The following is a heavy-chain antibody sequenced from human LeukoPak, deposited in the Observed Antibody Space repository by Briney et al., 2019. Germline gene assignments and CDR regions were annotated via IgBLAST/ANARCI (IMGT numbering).Heavy chain of an antibody. J-gene: IGHJ6*03. V-gene: IGHV3-15*01. CDR2: IKSKTDGGTT. D-gene: IGHD1-26*01. CDR1: GFTFSNAW. Sequence: GGSLRLSCAASGFTFSNAWMSWVRQAPGKGLEWVGRIKSKTDGGTTDYAAPVKGRFTISRDDSKNTLYLQMNSLKTEDTAVYYCTTDRQGSYYGYYYYMDVWGKGTTVTVSS. CDR3: TTDRQGSYYGYYYYMDV.